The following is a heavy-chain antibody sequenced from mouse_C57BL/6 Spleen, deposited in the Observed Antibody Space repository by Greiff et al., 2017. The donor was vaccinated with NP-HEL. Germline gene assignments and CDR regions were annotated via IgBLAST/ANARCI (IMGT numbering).Heavy chain of an antibody. D-gene: IGHD1-1*01. CDR1: GYTFTDYY. Sequence: EVQLQQSGPVLVKPGASVKMSCKASGYTFTDYYMNWVKQSHGKSLEWIGVINPYNGGTSYNQKFKGKATLTVDKSSSTAYMELNSLTSEDSAVYYCAGDYYGSSCFDYWGQGTTLTVSS. J-gene: IGHJ2*01. V-gene: IGHV1-19*01. CDR3: AGDYYGSSCFDY. CDR2: INPYNGGT.